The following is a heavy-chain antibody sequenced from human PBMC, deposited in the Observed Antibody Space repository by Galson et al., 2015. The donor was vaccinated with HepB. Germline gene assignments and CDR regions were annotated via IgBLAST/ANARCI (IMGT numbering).Heavy chain of an antibody. V-gene: IGHV3-30*03. J-gene: IGHJ6*03. Sequence: SLRLSCAASGFTFSSYGMHWVRQAPGKGLEWVAVISYDGSNKDYADSVKGRFIISRDNFKNTLYLQMNNLRAEDTAVYYCAARGYCSSTSCYGPTANYYMDVWGKGTTVTVSS. D-gene: IGHD2-2*01. CDR3: AARGYCSSTSCYGPTANYYMDV. CDR2: ISYDGSNK. CDR1: GFTFSSYG.